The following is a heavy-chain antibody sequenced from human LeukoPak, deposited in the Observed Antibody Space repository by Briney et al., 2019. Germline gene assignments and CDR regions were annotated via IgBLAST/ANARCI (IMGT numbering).Heavy chain of an antibody. D-gene: IGHD6-13*01. CDR2: IYYSGST. CDR1: GGSFSSYY. J-gene: IGHJ4*02. V-gene: IGHV4-39*01. CDR3: ARQWWSSSWRLVFDY. Sequence: PSETLSLTCAVYGGSFSSYYWGWIRQPPGKGLEWIGSIYYSGSTYNNPSLKSRVTISVDTSKNQFSLKLTSVTAADTAVYYCARQWWSSSWRLVFDYWGQGTLVTVSS.